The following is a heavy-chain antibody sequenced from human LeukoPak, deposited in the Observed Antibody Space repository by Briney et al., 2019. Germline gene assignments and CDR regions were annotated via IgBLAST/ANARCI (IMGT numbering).Heavy chain of an antibody. CDR3: ARDYCGGNAFDP. J-gene: IGHJ5*02. CDR2: INPTGGT. Sequence: ASVRVSCKAYGYTFTAYYMHWERQDPGQGLECMGWINPTGGTRYAQEFQGRVTVTRDTSISTAYMELSGLTSDDTAVYYCARDYCGGNAFDPWGQGTLVTVSS. CDR1: GYTFTAYY. V-gene: IGHV1-2*02. D-gene: IGHD4-23*01.